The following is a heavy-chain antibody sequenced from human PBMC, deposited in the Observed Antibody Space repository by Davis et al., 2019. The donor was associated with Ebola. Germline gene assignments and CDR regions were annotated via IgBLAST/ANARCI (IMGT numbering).Heavy chain of an antibody. CDR2: MNPNSGNT. Sequence: ASVKVSCKASGYTFTSYDINWVRQATGQGLEWMGWMNPNSGNTGYAQKFQGRVTMTRNTSISTAYMGLSSLRSEDTAVYYCARLMTTVTTGDGYWGQGTLVTVSS. D-gene: IGHD4-17*01. J-gene: IGHJ4*02. CDR1: GYTFTSYD. V-gene: IGHV1-8*01. CDR3: ARLMTTVTTGDGY.